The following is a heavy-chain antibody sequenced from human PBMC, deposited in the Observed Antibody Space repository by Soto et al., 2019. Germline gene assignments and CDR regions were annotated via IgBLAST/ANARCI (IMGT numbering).Heavy chain of an antibody. J-gene: IGHJ5*02. CDR3: ARDGSSSWYLNWFDP. CDR2: IIPIFGTA. D-gene: IGHD6-13*01. CDR1: GGTFSSYA. Sequence: SVKVSYKASGGTFSSYAISWVRQAPGQGLEWMGGIIPIFGTANYAQKFQGRVTITADESTSTAYMELSSLRSEDTAVYYCARDGSSSWYLNWFDPWGQGTLVTVSS. V-gene: IGHV1-69*13.